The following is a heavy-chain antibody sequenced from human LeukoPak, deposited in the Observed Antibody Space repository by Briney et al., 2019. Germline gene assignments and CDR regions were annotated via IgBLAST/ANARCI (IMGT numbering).Heavy chain of an antibody. CDR3: ARGGNYGDYDGYFDY. CDR1: RGSISSNY. CDR2: IYYSGST. Sequence: SETLALTCTLSRGSISSNYWSLILKPPGKGLGSNGDIYYSGSTNYNPSLSSRVTISVDTSKNQFSLKLSSATAADTAVYYCARGGNYGDYDGYFDYWGQGTLVTVSS. V-gene: IGHV4-59*08. J-gene: IGHJ4*02. D-gene: IGHD4-17*01.